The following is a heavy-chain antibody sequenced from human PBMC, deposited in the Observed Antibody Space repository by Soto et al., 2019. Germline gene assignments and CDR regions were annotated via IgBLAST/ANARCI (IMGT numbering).Heavy chain of an antibody. CDR2: IYYSGST. D-gene: IGHD2-2*01. CDR1: GGSISSYY. V-gene: IGHV4-59*01. Sequence: PSETLSLTCTVSGGSISSYYWSWIRQPPGKGLEWIGYIYYSGSTNYNPSLKSRVTISVDTSKNQFSLKLSSVTAADTAVYYCARTAAVPAATLYYYYYYMDVWGKGTTVTVSS. CDR3: ARTAAVPAATLYYYYYYMDV. J-gene: IGHJ6*03.